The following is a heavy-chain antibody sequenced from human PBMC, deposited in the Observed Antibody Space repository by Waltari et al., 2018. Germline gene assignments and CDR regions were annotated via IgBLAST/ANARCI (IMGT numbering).Heavy chain of an antibody. CDR1: GFSLSTSGMC. CDR2: IDWDDDK. J-gene: IGHJ6*02. D-gene: IGHD3-22*01. Sequence: QVTLRESGPALVKPTQTLTLTCTFSGFSLSTSGMCVSWIRQPPGKALEWLALIDWDDDKYYSTSLKTRLTISKDTSKNQVVLTMTNMDPVDTATYYCARALHYYDSSGYYYEGGGGMDVWGQGTTVTVSS. CDR3: ARALHYYDSSGYYYEGGGGMDV. V-gene: IGHV2-70*01.